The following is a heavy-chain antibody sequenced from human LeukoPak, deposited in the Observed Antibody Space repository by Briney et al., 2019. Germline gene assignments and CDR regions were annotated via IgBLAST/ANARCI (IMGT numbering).Heavy chain of an antibody. CDR3: ARAYCSGGSCLELDY. CDR1: GVTFDDYA. V-gene: IGHV3-9*01. CDR2: IDWNSGSK. J-gene: IGHJ4*02. D-gene: IGHD2-15*01. Sequence: PGGSLRLSCAASGVTFDDYAMHWVRQTPGKGLEWVSAIDWNSGSKDYADSVKGRFTISRDNAGNSLYLQMNSLRAEDTALYHCARAYCSGGSCLELDYWGQGTLVTVSS.